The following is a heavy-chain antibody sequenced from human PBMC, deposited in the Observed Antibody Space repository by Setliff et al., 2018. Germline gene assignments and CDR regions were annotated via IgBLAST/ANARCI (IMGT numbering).Heavy chain of an antibody. CDR2: IDQASHP. D-gene: IGHD1-20*01. J-gene: IGHJ4*02. CDR3: AKDRVNDGIWDFDS. CDR1: GFTFRDYS. V-gene: IGHV3-53*01. Sequence: GASLTLSCAISGFTFRDYSLTWVRQAPGKGLEWVSGIDQASHPYYPDSMKGRFAISRDNSRNTISLQINDLRTEDTATYYCAKDRVNDGIWDFDSWGQGLLVTVSS.